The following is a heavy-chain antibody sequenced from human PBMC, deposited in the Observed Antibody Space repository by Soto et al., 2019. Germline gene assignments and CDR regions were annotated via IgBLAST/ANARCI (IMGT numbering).Heavy chain of an antibody. CDR2: IYRDGRP. D-gene: IGHD2-8*02. V-gene: IGHV3-53*02. J-gene: IGHJ3*01. CDR3: ARDTENTGGGLDV. CDR1: GFSVSHNY. Sequence: EVQVVETGGGLIQPGGPLRLSCAVSGFSVSHNYMTWVRQAPGKGLDWVSVIYRDGRPYYANSVKGRFTLSGDTSKNMVYLPMNSLRVEDTAVYYCARDTENTGGGLDVWGQGAMVTVSS.